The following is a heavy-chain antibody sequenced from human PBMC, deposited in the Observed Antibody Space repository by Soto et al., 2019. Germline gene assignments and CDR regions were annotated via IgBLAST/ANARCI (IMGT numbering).Heavy chain of an antibody. D-gene: IGHD6-19*01. J-gene: IGHJ4*02. V-gene: IGHV3-30*19. CDR3: ARDWLGHYFDY. Sequence: QVHLVESGGDVVQPGKSLRPSCAASGFTFSAFGMHWVRQAPGKGLEWVAGIHVAMIYNYADSMKGRFTISRDNTKNTVHLQMDSLSAEDTAVYFCARDWLGHYFDYWGQGTLVTVSA. CDR2: IHVAMIY. CDR1: GFTFSAFG.